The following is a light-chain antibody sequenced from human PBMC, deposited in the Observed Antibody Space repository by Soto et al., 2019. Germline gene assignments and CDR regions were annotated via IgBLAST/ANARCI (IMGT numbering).Light chain of an antibody. V-gene: IGLV2-14*01. CDR1: SSDIGGYNY. Sequence: QSALTQPASVSGSLGQSITISCTGTSSDIGGYNYVSWYQHHPGKAPKLMIYDVTNRPSGVSSRFSGSKSGNRASLTISGLLAEDESDYYCSSYTSSSTLDFVFGTGTKGTVL. J-gene: IGLJ1*01. CDR2: DVT. CDR3: SSYTSSSTLDFV.